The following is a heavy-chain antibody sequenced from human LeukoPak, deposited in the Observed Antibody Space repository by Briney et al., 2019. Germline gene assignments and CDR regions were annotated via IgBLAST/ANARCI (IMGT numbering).Heavy chain of an antibody. CDR2: INGSGGST. V-gene: IGHV3-23*01. Sequence: GGSLRLSCAASGFTFSSYAMSWVRQAPGKGLEWVSDINGSGGSTYYADSVKGRFTISRDNSKNTLYLQMNSLRAEDTAVYYCAREPPGGYSSSWYLTTYLQHWGQGTLVTVSS. CDR1: GFTFSSYA. D-gene: IGHD6-13*01. J-gene: IGHJ1*01. CDR3: AREPPGGYSSSWYLTTYLQH.